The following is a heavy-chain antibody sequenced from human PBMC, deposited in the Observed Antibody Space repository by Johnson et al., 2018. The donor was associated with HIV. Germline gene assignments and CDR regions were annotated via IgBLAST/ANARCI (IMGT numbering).Heavy chain of an antibody. CDR3: ARPVIAADDAFDI. CDR2: ISGSGGST. J-gene: IGHJ3*02. CDR1: GFSVSNNY. V-gene: IGHV3-23*01. D-gene: IGHD3-16*02. Sequence: VQLMESGGGLVQSGGSLSLSCGASGFSVSNNYMNWVRQAPGKGLELVSAISGSGGSTYYADSVKGRFTISRDNSKNTLYLQMNSLRAEDTAVYYCARPVIAADDAFDIWGQGTMVTVSS.